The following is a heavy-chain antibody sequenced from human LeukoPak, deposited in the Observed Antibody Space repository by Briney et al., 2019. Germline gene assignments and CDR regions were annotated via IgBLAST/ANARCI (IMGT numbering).Heavy chain of an antibody. CDR2: IRSGGSIT. J-gene: IGHJ6*02. V-gene: IGHV3-48*01. CDR3: ARDSYDYGDSGRGMDV. CDR1: GFTFSSYS. D-gene: IGHD4-17*01. Sequence: PGGSLRLSCAASGFTFSSYSMNWVRQAPGKGLEWVSYIRSGGSITRYADYVKGRFTISRDNAKNSLYLQMNSLRAEDTAVYYCARDSYDYGDSGRGMDVWGQGTTVTVSS.